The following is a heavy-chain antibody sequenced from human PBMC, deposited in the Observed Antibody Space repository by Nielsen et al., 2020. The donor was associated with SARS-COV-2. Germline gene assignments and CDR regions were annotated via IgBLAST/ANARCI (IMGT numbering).Heavy chain of an antibody. V-gene: IGHV4-4*02. CDR3: ARESDSSGSPFDY. D-gene: IGHD3-22*01. CDR1: GGSISSSNW. CDR2: IYHSGST. Sequence: SETLSLTCAVSGGSISSSNWWSWVRQPPGKGLEWIGEIYHSGSTNYNPSLKSRVTISVDKSKNQFSLKLSSVTAADTAVYYRARESDSSGSPFDYWGQGTLVTVSS. J-gene: IGHJ4*02.